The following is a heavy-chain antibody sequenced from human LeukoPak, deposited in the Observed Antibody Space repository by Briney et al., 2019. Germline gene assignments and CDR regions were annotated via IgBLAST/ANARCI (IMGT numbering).Heavy chain of an antibody. J-gene: IGHJ4*02. CDR1: GFTFSSYA. CDR3: ARAGQSDY. V-gene: IGHV3-23*01. CDR2: ISGSGGST. Sequence: GGSLRLSCAASGFTFSSYAMSWVRQAPGKGLEWVSAISGSGGSTYYADSVKGRFTTSRDNAKNSLYLQVNSLRAEDTAVYYCARAGQSDYWGQGTLVTVSS.